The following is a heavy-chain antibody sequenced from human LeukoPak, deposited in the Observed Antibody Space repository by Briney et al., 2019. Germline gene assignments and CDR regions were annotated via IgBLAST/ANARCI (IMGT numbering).Heavy chain of an antibody. CDR1: GYSFTSYW. CDR2: DSYT. Sequence: GESLKISCKGSGYSFTSYWISWVRPMPGKGLEWMGRDSYTNYSPSFQGHVTISADKSISTAYLQWSSLKASDTAMYYCARLHVLSSWYRNYYGMDVWGQGTTVTVSS. J-gene: IGHJ6*02. D-gene: IGHD6-13*01. CDR3: ARLHVLSSWYRNYYGMDV. V-gene: IGHV5-10-1*01.